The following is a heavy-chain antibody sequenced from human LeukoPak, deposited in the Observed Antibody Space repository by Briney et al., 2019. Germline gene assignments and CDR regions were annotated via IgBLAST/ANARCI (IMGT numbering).Heavy chain of an antibody. V-gene: IGHV3-66*01. D-gene: IGHD6-13*01. CDR1: VFTLSGNY. CDR3: ARAAAGPLSFDY. J-gene: IGHJ4*02. Sequence: GGSLRLPCAASVFTLSGNYMSWVRPALGKGLEWVSLIYSGGSTYYTDYVKGRFTISTDNSKNTLYLLMNRLSSEDTAVYYIARAAAGPLSFDYWGQGTLVTVSS. CDR2: IYSGGST.